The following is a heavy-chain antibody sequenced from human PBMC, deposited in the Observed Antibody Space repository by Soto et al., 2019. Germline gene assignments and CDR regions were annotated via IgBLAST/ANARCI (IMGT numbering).Heavy chain of an antibody. V-gene: IGHV4-59*08. Sequence: QMQLQESGPGLVNPSETLSLTCTVSGGSISGHYWSWIRQPPQKGLEWIGFVYYTGSTNYNPSLQSRLYMSVDTSRNQVSLRLNSGTAADTAVYYCARHGGGGSGWYDYWGQGTLVTVSS. CDR2: VYYTGST. CDR1: GGSISGHY. J-gene: IGHJ4*02. D-gene: IGHD6-19*01. CDR3: ARHGGGGSGWYDY.